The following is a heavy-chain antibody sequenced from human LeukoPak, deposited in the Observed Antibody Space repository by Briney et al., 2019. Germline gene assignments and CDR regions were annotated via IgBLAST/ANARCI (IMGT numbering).Heavy chain of an antibody. J-gene: IGHJ6*02. D-gene: IGHD3-10*01. V-gene: IGHV3-23*01. CDR3: AREYRFGELPGYYGMDV. Sequence: GGSLRLSCAASGFTFSSYAMSWVRQAPGKGLEWVSAISGSGGSTYYADSVKGRFTISRDNSKNTLYLQMNSLRAEDTAVYYCAREYRFGELPGYYGMDVWGQGTTVTVSS. CDR1: GFTFSSYA. CDR2: ISGSGGST.